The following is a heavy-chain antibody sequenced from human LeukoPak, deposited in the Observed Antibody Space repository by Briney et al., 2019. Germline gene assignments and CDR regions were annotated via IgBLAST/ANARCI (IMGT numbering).Heavy chain of an antibody. CDR2: IYHSGST. CDR3: ARAYSSSWYFNWFDP. CDR1: GGSISSSSYF. Sequence: SETLSLTCTVSGGSISSSSYFWGWIRQPPGKGLEWIGTIYHSGSTYYNASLESRVTISVDTSKNQFSLKLSSVTAADTAVYYCARAYSSSWYFNWFDPWGQGTLVTVSS. V-gene: IGHV4-39*07. J-gene: IGHJ5*02. D-gene: IGHD6-13*01.